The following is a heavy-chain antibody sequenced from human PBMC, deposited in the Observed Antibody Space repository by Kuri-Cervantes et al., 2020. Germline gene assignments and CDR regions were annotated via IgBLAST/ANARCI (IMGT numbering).Heavy chain of an antibody. Sequence: SETLSLTCTVSGGSISSSSYYWGWIRQPPGKGLEWIGSIYYSGSTYYNPSLKSRVTISVDTSKNQFSLKLSSVTAADTAVYYCARLPGYSRAHLNWGQGTLVTVSS. CDR2: IYYSGST. J-gene: IGHJ4*02. CDR3: ARLPGYSRAHLN. D-gene: IGHD6-13*01. V-gene: IGHV4-39*07. CDR1: GGSISSSSYY.